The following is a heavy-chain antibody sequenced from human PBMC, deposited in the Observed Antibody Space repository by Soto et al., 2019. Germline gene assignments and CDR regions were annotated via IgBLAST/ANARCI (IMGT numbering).Heavy chain of an antibody. Sequence: GASVKVSCKASGYTFTSYGISWVRQAPGQGLEWMGWISAYNGNTNYAQKLQGRVTMTTDTSTSTAYMELRSLRSDDTAVYYCARDRYDILTGYIRYWGQGTLVTVSS. CDR1: GYTFTSYG. J-gene: IGHJ4*02. CDR2: ISAYNGNT. D-gene: IGHD3-9*01. CDR3: ARDRYDILTGYIRY. V-gene: IGHV1-18*01.